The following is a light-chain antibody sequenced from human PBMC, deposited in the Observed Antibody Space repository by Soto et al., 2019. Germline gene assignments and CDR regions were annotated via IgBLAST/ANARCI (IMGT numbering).Light chain of an antibody. CDR2: DAS. Sequence: ENVLTQSPATLSLSPGEGATLSCRASQSINTYLAWYHQKPGQAPTLLIYDASDRATGIPARFIGSGSGTDFTLTISSLEPEDFSVYYCQQRSNWRGTFGQGTRLEIK. V-gene: IGKV3-11*01. CDR3: QQRSNWRGT. J-gene: IGKJ5*01. CDR1: QSINTY.